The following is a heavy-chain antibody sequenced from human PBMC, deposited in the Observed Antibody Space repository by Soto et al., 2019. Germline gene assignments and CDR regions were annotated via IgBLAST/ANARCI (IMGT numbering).Heavy chain of an antibody. Sequence: QVQLVQSGAELKKPGSSVKVSCEASGGSFISYSFTWVRQAPGQGLEWMGRIIPIQGKANYALKFQDRVTITADRSTRTAYMGLRSLGPEDTAVYYCAKSLLFVGHAYIDVWGKGTTVTVSS. J-gene: IGHJ6*03. CDR2: IIPIQGKA. CDR3: AKSLLFVGHAYIDV. D-gene: IGHD1-26*01. V-gene: IGHV1-69*02. CDR1: GGSFISYS.